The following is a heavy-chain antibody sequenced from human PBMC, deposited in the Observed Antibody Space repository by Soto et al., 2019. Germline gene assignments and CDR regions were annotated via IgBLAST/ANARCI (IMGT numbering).Heavy chain of an antibody. V-gene: IGHV1-2*02. CDR1: GSTFTGYY. J-gene: IGHJ4*02. D-gene: IGHD2-15*01. CDR3: ARAAYCSGGSCYIGPYYFDY. CDR2: INPNSGGT. Sequence: GASVKVYCKASGSTFTGYYMHWVRQAPGQGLEWMGWINPNSGGTNYAQKFQGRVTMTRDTSISTAYMELSRLRSDDTAVYYCARAAYCSGGSCYIGPYYFDYWGQGTLVTVSS.